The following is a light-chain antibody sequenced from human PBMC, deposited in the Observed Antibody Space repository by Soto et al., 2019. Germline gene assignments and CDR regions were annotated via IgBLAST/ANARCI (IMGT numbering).Light chain of an antibody. CDR1: QSVSTN. J-gene: IGKJ1*01. V-gene: IGKV3-15*01. CDR3: QQYDDWPLT. CDR2: GAF. Sequence: EIVMTQSPDTLSVSPGGRATLSCRASQSVSTNLAWYQQKPGQAPRLLIYGAFTRATGIPARFSGTGSGTEFTLTISSLQSEDFAVYYCQQYDDWPLTFGQGTKVEIK.